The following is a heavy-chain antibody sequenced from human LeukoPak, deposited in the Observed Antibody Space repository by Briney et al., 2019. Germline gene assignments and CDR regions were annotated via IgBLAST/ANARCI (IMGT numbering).Heavy chain of an antibody. CDR1: GYTFTSYN. D-gene: IGHD1-26*01. Sequence: ASVKVSCKASGYTFTSYNIHWVRQAPGQGLEWMGIINPSGGSTRYAQKFQGRVTMTRDMSTSTDYMELSSLRSEDTAIYYCARDNSVGDNAWWFDPWGQGTLVTVSS. CDR2: INPSGGST. V-gene: IGHV1-46*01. CDR3: ARDNSVGDNAWWFDP. J-gene: IGHJ5*02.